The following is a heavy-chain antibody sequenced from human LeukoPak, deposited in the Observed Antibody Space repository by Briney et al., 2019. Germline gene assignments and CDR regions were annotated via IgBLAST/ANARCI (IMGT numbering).Heavy chain of an antibody. Sequence: PSETLSLTCTVSGGSISSYYWSWIRQPPGKGLEWIGYIYYSGSTNYNPSLKSRVTISVDTSKNQFSLKLSSVTAADTAVYYCARDPGGTKYNWFDPWGQGTLVTVSS. D-gene: IGHD1-1*01. V-gene: IGHV4-59*01. CDR1: GGSISSYY. J-gene: IGHJ5*02. CDR2: IYYSGST. CDR3: ARDPGGTKYNWFDP.